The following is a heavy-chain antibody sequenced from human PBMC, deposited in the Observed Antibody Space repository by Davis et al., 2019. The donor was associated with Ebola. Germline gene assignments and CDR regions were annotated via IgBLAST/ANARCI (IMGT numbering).Heavy chain of an antibody. CDR3: ARPGEVLHGFDI. CDR1: GGSISSGDYS. D-gene: IGHD1-26*01. V-gene: IGHV4-61*08. J-gene: IGHJ3*02. CDR2: IYYSGST. Sequence: SETLSLTCAVSGGSISSGDYSWSWIRQPPGKGLEWIGYIYYSGSTNYNPSLKSRVTISVDTSKNQFSLKLSSVTAADTAVYYCARPGEVLHGFDIWGQGTMVTVSS.